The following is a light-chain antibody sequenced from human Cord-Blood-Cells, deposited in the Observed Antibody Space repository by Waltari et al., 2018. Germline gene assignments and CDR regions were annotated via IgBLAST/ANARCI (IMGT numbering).Light chain of an antibody. CDR2: DVS. V-gene: IGLV2-14*01. J-gene: IGLJ3*02. CDR1: RSSVGGYNY. Sequence: QDALTQPAYVSGFPVQSITISCTGTRSSVGGYNYVSWSQQHQGKAPKLMIYDVSNRPSGVSNRCSGSKSGNTASLTISGLQAEDEAEYYCSSYTSSSTWVFGGGTKLTVL. CDR3: SSYTSSSTWV.